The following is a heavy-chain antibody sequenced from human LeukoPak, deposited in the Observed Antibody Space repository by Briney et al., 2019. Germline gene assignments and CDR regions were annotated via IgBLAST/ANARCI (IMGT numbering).Heavy chain of an antibody. Sequence: GGSLRLSCAASGFTFTSYSMNWVRRAPGKGLEWVSSISSSSSYIYYADSVKGRFTISRDNAKNSLYLQMNSLRAEDTAVYYCARERAQGDYYDSSGYGFDYWGQGTLVTVSS. CDR2: ISSSSSYI. J-gene: IGHJ4*02. D-gene: IGHD3-22*01. CDR3: ARERAQGDYYDSSGYGFDY. CDR1: GFTFTSYS. V-gene: IGHV3-21*01.